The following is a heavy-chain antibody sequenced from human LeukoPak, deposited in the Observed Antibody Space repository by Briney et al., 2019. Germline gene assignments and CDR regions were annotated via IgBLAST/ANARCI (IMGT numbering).Heavy chain of an antibody. J-gene: IGHJ4*02. Sequence: SVKVSCKASGGTFSSYAISWVRQAPGQGLEWMGGIIPIFGTANYAQKFQGRVTITADESTSTAYMELSSLRSDDTAVYYCARGAPGFQIDYWGQGTLVTVSS. CDR3: ARGAPGFQIDY. V-gene: IGHV1-69*01. CDR1: GGTFSSYA. D-gene: IGHD3-10*01. CDR2: IIPIFGTA.